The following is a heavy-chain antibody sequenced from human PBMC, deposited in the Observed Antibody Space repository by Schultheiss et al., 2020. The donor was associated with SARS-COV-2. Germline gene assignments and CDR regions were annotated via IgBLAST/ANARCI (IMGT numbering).Heavy chain of an antibody. V-gene: IGHV4-31*03. CDR1: GDSITSDGYY. J-gene: IGHJ6*02. D-gene: IGHD7-27*01. CDR2: IYYSGTT. Sequence: SETLSLTCTVSGDSITSDGYYWSWIRQHPGKGLECFGYIYYSGTTYYNPSLKSRLTLSRDTSKNQFSLSLRSVTAADTAVYYCARGTGDSTEYYAYGLDVWGQGTSVTVSS. CDR3: ARGTGDSTEYYAYGLDV.